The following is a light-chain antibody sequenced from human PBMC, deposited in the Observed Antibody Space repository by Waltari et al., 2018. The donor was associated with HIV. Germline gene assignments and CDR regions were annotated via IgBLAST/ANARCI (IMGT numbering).Light chain of an antibody. J-gene: IGKJ1*01. CDR2: GAS. V-gene: IGKV3-20*01. Sequence: EIVVTQSPGTLSLTPGERATLPSRARQNINSNYLAWYQQRPGQAPRLLIYGASSRATGIPDMFSGSGSGTDFTLIISRLEPEDFALYYCQQYGNSLLTFGQGTKVEI. CDR3: QQYGNSLLT. CDR1: QNINSNY.